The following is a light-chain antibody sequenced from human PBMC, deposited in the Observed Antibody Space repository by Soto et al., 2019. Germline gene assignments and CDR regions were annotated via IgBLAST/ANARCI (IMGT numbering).Light chain of an antibody. CDR1: QGIRSY. CDR3: QQLNIFPPLFT. V-gene: IGKV1-9*01. J-gene: IGKJ3*01. CDR2: GAS. Sequence: DIQLTQSPFFLSASVGDRVTITCRASQGIRSYLAWYQQRPGKAPELLIYGASTLRTGVASRFSGGGSGTEFTLTVSSLQPEDFATYFCQQLNIFPPLFTFGPGTKVDSK.